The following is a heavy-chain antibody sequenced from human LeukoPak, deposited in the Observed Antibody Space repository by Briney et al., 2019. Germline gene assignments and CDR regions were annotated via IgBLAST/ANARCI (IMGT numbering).Heavy chain of an antibody. CDR1: GSTLSSYW. CDR3: ASVGGHYVWGGYYY. J-gene: IGHJ4*02. Sequence: QAGGPRRLSCGASGSTLSSYWMSGVRRAPGKGREWVATIKQEGSETYYVDSVKGRFPFPRENPKNSLYLQVNSLRPEDTAVYYCASVGGHYVWGGYYYWGQGTLVTVSS. CDR2: IKQEGSET. D-gene: IGHD3-16*01. V-gene: IGHV3-7*01.